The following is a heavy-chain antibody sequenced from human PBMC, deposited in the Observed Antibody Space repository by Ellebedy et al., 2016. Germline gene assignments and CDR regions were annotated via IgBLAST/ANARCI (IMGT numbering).Heavy chain of an antibody. CDR3: ARDRMLPSYYYYMDV. D-gene: IGHD2-15*01. J-gene: IGHJ6*03. CDR2: ISSSGSTI. CDR1: GFTFSDYY. V-gene: IGHV3-11*01. Sequence: GESLKISXAASGFTFSDYYMNWVRQAPGKGLEWVSYISSSGSTIYYADSVKGRFTISRDNAKNSLYLQMNSLRAEDTAVYYCARDRMLPSYYYYMDVWGKGTTVTVSS.